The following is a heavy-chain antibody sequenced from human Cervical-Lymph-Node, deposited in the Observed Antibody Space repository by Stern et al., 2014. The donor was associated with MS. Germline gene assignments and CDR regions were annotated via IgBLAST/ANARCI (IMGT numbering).Heavy chain of an antibody. CDR2: IYPDDSDI. CDR3: ARPPPRRKWDDPNYGMDV. J-gene: IGHJ6*02. Sequence: EVQLVESGAEVKKPGESLKISCKGSGYTFTNNWIAWVRQMPGKGLEWMGIIYPDDSDIRYSPSLQGQVTISADKSIGPASLRWSGLKAADSAVYYCARPPPRRKWDDPNYGMDVWGQGTTVTVSS. CDR1: GYTFTNNW. D-gene: IGHD1-1*01. V-gene: IGHV5-51*03.